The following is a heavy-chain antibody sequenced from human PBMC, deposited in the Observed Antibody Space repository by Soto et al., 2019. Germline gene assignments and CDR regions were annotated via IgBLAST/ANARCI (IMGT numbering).Heavy chain of an antibody. CDR3: ARGGSGWQPLNWFDP. J-gene: IGHJ5*02. Sequence: PSETLSLTCNVSGVSISRTSYSWSWIRQPPGKGLECVGFIDHRGSPYYNPSLKGRGTISLDTAKNHFSLKLSSVTAADTAVYYCARGGSGWQPLNWFDPSGQATLVTVSS. D-gene: IGHD6-19*01. CDR1: GVSISRTSYS. V-gene: IGHV4-30-4*08. CDR2: IDHRGSP.